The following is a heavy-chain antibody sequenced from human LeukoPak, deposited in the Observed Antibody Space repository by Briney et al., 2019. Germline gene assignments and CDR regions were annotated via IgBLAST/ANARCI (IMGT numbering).Heavy chain of an antibody. CDR2: MNPNSGNT. J-gene: IGHJ6*02. V-gene: IGHV1-8*01. CDR1: GYTFTSYD. CDR3: ARSWRGIAAAGTSPYGMDV. D-gene: IGHD6-13*01. Sequence: ASVKDSCKASGYTFTSYDINWVRQATGQGLEWMGWMNPNSGNTGYAQKFQGRVTMTRNTSISTAYMELSSLRSEDTAVYYCARSWRGIAAAGTSPYGMDVWGQGTTVTVSS.